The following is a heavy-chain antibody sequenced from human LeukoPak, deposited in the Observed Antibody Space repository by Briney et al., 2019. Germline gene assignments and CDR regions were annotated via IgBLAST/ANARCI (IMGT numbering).Heavy chain of an antibody. J-gene: IGHJ6*03. Sequence: GASVKVSCKTSGYTFTDSYIHWVRQAPGQGLDWMGRINPNSGDPDYPQKFQGRVTMTRDTSISTAYMEMSSLTSDDTAVYYCARSARHCNNGVCFTDYYIDLWGKGTTVIVSS. D-gene: IGHD2-8*01. CDR1: GYTFTDSY. CDR2: INPNSGDP. V-gene: IGHV1-2*06. CDR3: ARSARHCNNGVCFTDYYIDL.